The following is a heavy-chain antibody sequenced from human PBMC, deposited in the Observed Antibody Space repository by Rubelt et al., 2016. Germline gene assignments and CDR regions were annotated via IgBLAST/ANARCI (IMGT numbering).Heavy chain of an antibody. CDR1: GFTFSSYA. V-gene: IGHV3-23*01. CDR2: ISGSGGST. D-gene: IGHD1-26*01. J-gene: IGHJ4*02. CDR3: AKDEIYSGSYSPSDY. Sequence: LLESGGGLVQPGGSLRLSCAASGFTFSSYAMSWVRQAPGKGLEWVSAISGSGGSTYYADSVKGRFTISRDNSKNTLYLQMNSLRAEDTAVYYCAKDEIYSGSYSPSDYWGQGTLVTVSS.